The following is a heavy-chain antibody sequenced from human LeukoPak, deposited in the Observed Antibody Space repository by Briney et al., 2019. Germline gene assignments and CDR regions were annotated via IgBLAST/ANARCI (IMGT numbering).Heavy chain of an antibody. J-gene: IGHJ6*03. V-gene: IGHV4-4*07. D-gene: IGHD6-13*01. CDR2: IYTSGST. CDR3: AILLASSSWYDRPTYYYYMDV. CDR1: GGSISSYY. Sequence: PSETLSLTCTVSGGSISSYYWSWIRQPAGKGLEWIGRIYTSGSTNYNPSLKSRVTMSVDTSKNQFSLKLSSVTAADTAVYYCAILLASSSWYDRPTYYYYMDVWGKGTTVTVSS.